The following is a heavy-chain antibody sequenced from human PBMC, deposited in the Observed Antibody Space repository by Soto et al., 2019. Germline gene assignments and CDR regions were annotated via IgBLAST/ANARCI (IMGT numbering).Heavy chain of an antibody. J-gene: IGHJ6*03. CDR2: MNPNSGNT. V-gene: IGHV1-8*01. Sequence: GASVKVSCKASGYTFTSYDINWVRQATGQGLEWMGWMNPNSGNTGYAQKFQGRVTMTRNTSISTAYMELSSLRSEDTAVYYCARAEEAARLVDYYYYMDVWGKGTTVTVSS. D-gene: IGHD6-6*01. CDR3: ARAEEAARLVDYYYYMDV. CDR1: GYTFTSYD.